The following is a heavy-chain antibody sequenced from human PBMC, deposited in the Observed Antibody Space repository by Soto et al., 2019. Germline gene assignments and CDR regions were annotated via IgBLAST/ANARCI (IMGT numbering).Heavy chain of an antibody. CDR2: IIPIFGTA. V-gene: IGHV1-69*05. CDR3: ARDPPPPDY. Sequence: ASVKVSCKASGGTFSSYAISWVRQAPGQGLEWMGGIIPIFGTANYAQKLQGRVTMTTDTSTSTAYMELRSLRSDDTAVYYCARDPPPPDYWGQGTLVTVSS. CDR1: GGTFSSYA. J-gene: IGHJ4*02.